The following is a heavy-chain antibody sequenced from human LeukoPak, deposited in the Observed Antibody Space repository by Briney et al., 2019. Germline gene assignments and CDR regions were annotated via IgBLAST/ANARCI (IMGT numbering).Heavy chain of an antibody. CDR1: GFTFSSYS. V-gene: IGHV3-21*01. Sequence: PGGSLRLSCAPSGFTFSSYSMNWVRQAPGKGLEWVSFISSSSSYIYYADSVKGRFTISRDNAKKSLYLQMNSLRAEDTAVYYCARSQAFYYDFWSGDAFDIWGQGTMLNLSS. CDR3: ARSQAFYYDFWSGDAFDI. D-gene: IGHD3-3*01. CDR2: ISSSSSYI. J-gene: IGHJ3*02.